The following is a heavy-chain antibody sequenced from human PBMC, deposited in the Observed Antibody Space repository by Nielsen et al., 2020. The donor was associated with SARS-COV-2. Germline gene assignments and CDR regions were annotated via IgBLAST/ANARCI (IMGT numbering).Heavy chain of an antibody. D-gene: IGHD5-18*01. Sequence: GESLKISCAASGFTFSSYGMHWVRQAPGKGLEWVAVISYDGSNKYYADSVKGRFTISRDNSKNTLYLQMNSLRAEDTAVYYCAKEPVDTAMGGWFDPWGQATLVTVSS. V-gene: IGHV3-30*18. CDR2: ISYDGSNK. CDR1: GFTFSSYG. CDR3: AKEPVDTAMGGWFDP. J-gene: IGHJ5*02.